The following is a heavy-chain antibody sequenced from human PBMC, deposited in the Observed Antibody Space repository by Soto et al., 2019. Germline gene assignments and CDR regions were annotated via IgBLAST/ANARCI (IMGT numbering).Heavy chain of an antibody. Sequence: QVRLQESGPGLVKPSQTLSLTCTVSGGSISSGDYFWSWVRQPPGKGLEWMGYIYYTGSTSYNPSLKTQITMSVDTSKNQSSLKVSSVTAADTAVYFCARDDGYYRLYDYWGQGTLVTVSS. CDR2: IYYTGST. J-gene: IGHJ4*02. D-gene: IGHD3-3*01. V-gene: IGHV4-30-4*01. CDR1: GGSISSGDYF. CDR3: ARDDGYYRLYDY.